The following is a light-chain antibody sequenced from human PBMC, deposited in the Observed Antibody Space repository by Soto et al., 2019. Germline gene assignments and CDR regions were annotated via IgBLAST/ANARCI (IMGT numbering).Light chain of an antibody. CDR1: SSDVGGFNF. J-gene: IGLJ2*01. CDR3: CSYAGSSYVV. Sequence: QSALTQPASVSGSPGQSITISCSGTSSDVGGFNFVSWYQQQPGEAPKLMIYDVSKRPSGVSNRFSGSKSGNTASLTISGLQAEDEADYYCCSYAGSSYVVFGGGTKVTVL. V-gene: IGLV2-14*03. CDR2: DVS.